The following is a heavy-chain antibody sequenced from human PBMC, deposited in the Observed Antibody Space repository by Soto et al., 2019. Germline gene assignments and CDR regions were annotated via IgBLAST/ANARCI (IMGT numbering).Heavy chain of an antibody. D-gene: IGHD3-10*01. J-gene: IGHJ4*02. CDR3: ARGVTRAKGDAPDKYYFDS. CDR1: GGSFSGYY. CDR2: INYSGNT. V-gene: IGHV4-34*04. Sequence: QVQLQQWGAGLLKPSGTLSLTCAVYGGSFSGYYWSWIRQPPGKGLEWIGEINYSGNTNENPSLNSHPSISSDTSKTEVPPKVRSVLAVDTAIDYCARGVTRAKGDAPDKYYFDSWGRGSLVTVSS.